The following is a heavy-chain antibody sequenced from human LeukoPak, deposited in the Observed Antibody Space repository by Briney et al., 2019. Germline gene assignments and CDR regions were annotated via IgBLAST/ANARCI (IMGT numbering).Heavy chain of an antibody. D-gene: IGHD3-10*01. V-gene: IGHV3-23*01. CDR2: ISGRGANT. CDR1: GFAFSSFG. CDR3: AKDLNYFGSGTYGYSEVYYYYGMDV. J-gene: IGHJ6*02. Sequence: GGSLRLSCAGSGFAFSSFGMSWVRQAPGKGLEWVSAISGRGANTYYADSVKGRFTISRDNSKNTLFLQMISLRAGDTAVYYCAKDLNYFGSGTYGYSEVYYYYGMDVWGPGTTVTVSS.